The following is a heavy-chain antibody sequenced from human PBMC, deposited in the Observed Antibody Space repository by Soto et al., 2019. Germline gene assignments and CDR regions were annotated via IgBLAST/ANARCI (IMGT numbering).Heavy chain of an antibody. D-gene: IGHD3-22*01. Sequence: GGSLRLSCAASGFTFSSYDMHWVRQAPGKGLEWVAVISYDGSNKYYADSVKGRFTISRDNSKNTLYLQMNSLRAEDTAVYYCAKSSGYYLYYFDYWGQGTLVTVSS. CDR3: AKSSGYYLYYFDY. CDR1: GFTFSSYD. V-gene: IGHV3-30*18. CDR2: ISYDGSNK. J-gene: IGHJ4*02.